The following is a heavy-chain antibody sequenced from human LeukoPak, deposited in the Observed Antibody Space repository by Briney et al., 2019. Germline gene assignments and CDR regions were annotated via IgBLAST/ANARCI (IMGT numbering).Heavy chain of an antibody. J-gene: IGHJ4*02. D-gene: IGHD6-25*01. Sequence: GGSVKVSCKASGYTFTSYGISWVRQAPGQGLEWMGWISAYNGNTNYAQKLQGRVTMTTDTSTSTAYMELRSLRSDDTAVYYCATAPSPRLLQYWGQGTLVTVSS. CDR2: ISAYNGNT. V-gene: IGHV1-18*01. CDR1: GYTFTSYG. CDR3: ATAPSPRLLQY.